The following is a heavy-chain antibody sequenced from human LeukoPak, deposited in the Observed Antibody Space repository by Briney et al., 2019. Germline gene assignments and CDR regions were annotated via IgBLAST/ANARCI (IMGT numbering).Heavy chain of an antibody. V-gene: IGHV3-21*01. J-gene: IGHJ5*02. CDR1: GFTFSSYS. D-gene: IGHD3-10*01. CDR3: ARDRSQEFDP. Sequence: GGSLRLSCAASGFTFSSYSMNWVRQAPGKGLEWVSSISSSSSYIYYADSVKGRFTISRDNAKNSLYLQMNRLRADDTAVYYCARDRSQEFDPWGQGTLVTVSS. CDR2: ISSSSSYI.